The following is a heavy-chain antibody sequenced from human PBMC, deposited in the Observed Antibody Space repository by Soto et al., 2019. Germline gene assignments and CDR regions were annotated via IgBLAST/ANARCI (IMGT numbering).Heavy chain of an antibody. V-gene: IGHV5-10-1*01. Sequence: EVQLVQSGAEVKKPGESLRISCKGSGYSFTSYWINWVRQMPGKGLEWMGGIDPSASYTNYIPSFQGNVTISPDKSLSTAFLQWSSPQASDTAMYYCARFQPYGSGRNPYGMAVWGQGTTVTVSS. CDR1: GYSFTSYW. CDR3: ARFQPYGSGRNPYGMAV. J-gene: IGHJ6*02. D-gene: IGHD3-10*01. CDR2: IDPSASYT.